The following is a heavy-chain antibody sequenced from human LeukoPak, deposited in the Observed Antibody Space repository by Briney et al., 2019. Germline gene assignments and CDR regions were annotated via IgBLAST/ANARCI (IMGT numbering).Heavy chain of an antibody. CDR2: IYYSGST. CDR3: ARPQYYYDTPWDY. J-gene: IGHJ4*02. Sequence: SETLSLTCTVSGGSISSSSYYWGWIRQPPGKGLEWIGSIYYSGSTYYNPSLKSRVTISVDTSKNQFSLKLSSVTAADTAVYYCARPQYYYDTPWDYWGQGTLVTVSS. CDR1: GGSISSSSYY. V-gene: IGHV4-39*07. D-gene: IGHD3-22*01.